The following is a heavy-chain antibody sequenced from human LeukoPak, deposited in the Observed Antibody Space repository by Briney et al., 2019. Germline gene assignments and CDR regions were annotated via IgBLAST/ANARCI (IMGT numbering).Heavy chain of an antibody. CDR1: GGSISSYY. Sequence: PSETLSLTCTVSGGSISSYYWSWIRQPPGKGLEWIGYIYCSGSTNYNPSLKSRVTISVDTSKNQFSLKLSSVTAADTAVYYCAREYEVNWFDPWGQGTLVTVSS. CDR2: IYCSGST. CDR3: AREYEVNWFDP. D-gene: IGHD3-16*01. V-gene: IGHV4-59*01. J-gene: IGHJ5*02.